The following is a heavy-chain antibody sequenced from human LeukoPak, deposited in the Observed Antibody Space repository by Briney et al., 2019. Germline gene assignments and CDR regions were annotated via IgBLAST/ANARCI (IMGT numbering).Heavy chain of an antibody. Sequence: SETLSLTCTVSGGSISSGGYYWSWIRQPPGKGLEWIGYIYYSGSTNYNPSLKSRVTISVDTSKNQFSLKLSSVTAADTAVYYCARDATEDYFDYWGQGTLVTVSS. D-gene: IGHD2-21*02. CDR2: IYYSGST. CDR1: GGSISSGGYY. CDR3: ARDATEDYFDY. J-gene: IGHJ4*02. V-gene: IGHV4-61*08.